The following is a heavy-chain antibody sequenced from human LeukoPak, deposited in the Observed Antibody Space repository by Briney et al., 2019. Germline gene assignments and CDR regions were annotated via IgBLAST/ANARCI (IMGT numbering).Heavy chain of an antibody. D-gene: IGHD3-10*02. CDR3: AELGITMIGGV. Sequence: PGGSLRLSCAASGFTFSSYEMNWVRQAPGKGVEWVSYISSSGSTIYYADSVKGRFTIPRDNAKNSLYLQMNSLRAEDTAVYYCAELGITMIGGVWGKGTTVTISS. CDR2: ISSSGSTI. V-gene: IGHV3-48*03. J-gene: IGHJ6*04. CDR1: GFTFSSYE.